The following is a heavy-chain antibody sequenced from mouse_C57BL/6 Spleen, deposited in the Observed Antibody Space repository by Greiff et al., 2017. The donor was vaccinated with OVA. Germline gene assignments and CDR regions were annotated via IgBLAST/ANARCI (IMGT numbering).Heavy chain of an antibody. CDR3: ARFDYYGSSYWYFDV. CDR1: GYTFTSYC. D-gene: IGHD1-1*01. CDR2: IDPSDSYT. V-gene: IGHV1-69*01. Sequence: QVALREGGGELVMPGASVKLSCKASGYTFTSYCMHWVKQRPGQGLEWIGEIDPSDSYTNYTQKFKGKSTLTVDKSSSTAYMQLSSLTSEDSAVYYCARFDYYGSSYWYFDVWGTGTTVTVSS. J-gene: IGHJ1*03.